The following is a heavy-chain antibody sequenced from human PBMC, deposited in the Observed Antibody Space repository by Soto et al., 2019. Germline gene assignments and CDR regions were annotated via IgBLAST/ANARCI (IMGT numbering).Heavy chain of an antibody. D-gene: IGHD6-19*01. CDR1: CVSVSSGSYY. CDR2: INYSGST. V-gene: IGHV4-61*01. CDR3: ARGQGVAVAGQLRKLNARPYYFDY. J-gene: IGHJ4*02. Sequence: SETLSLTCTVSCVSVSSGSYYWSWIRQPPGKGLEWIGYINYSGSTNYNPSLKSRVTISVDTSKNQFSLKLSSVTAADTAVYYCARGQGVAVAGQLRKLNARPYYFDYWGQGTLVTVSS.